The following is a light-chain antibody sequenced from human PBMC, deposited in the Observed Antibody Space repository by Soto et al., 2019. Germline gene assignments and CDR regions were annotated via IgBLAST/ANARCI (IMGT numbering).Light chain of an antibody. CDR2: GNS. V-gene: IGLV1-40*01. CDR3: QSYDTSVSAWV. Sequence: QSVLTQPPSVSGAPGQRVTISCTGRSSNIGTPYDVHWYQQLPGTAPKLLIYGNSNRPSGVPDRFSGSKSDISASLAITGLKAEDEADYYCQSYDTSVSAWVFGGGTKLTVL. CDR1: SSNIGTPYD. J-gene: IGLJ3*02.